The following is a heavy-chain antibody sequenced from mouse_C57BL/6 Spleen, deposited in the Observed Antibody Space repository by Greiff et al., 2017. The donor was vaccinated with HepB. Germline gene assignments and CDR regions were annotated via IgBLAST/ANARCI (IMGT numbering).Heavy chain of an antibody. J-gene: IGHJ3*01. D-gene: IGHD1-1*01. CDR2: ISDGGSYT. CDR1: GFTFSSYA. Sequence: EVHLVESGGGLVKPGGSLKLSCAASGFTFSSYAMSWVRQTPEKRLEWVATISDGGSYTYYPDNVKGRFTISRDNAKNNLYLQMSHLKSEDTAMYYCARASYYGSSFAYWGQGTLVTVSA. CDR3: ARASYYGSSFAY. V-gene: IGHV5-4*01.